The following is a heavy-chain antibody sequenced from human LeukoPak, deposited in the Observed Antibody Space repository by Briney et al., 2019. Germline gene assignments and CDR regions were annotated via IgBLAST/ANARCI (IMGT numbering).Heavy chain of an antibody. D-gene: IGHD2-2*01. CDR3: ARDLPVPAAALDY. V-gene: IGHV3-48*01. J-gene: IGHJ4*02. CDR1: GSTFSSYS. CDR2: ISSSSSTI. Sequence: GGSLRLSCAASGSTFSSYSMNWVRQTPGKGLEWVSYISSSSSTIYYADSVKGRFTISRDNAKNSLYLQMNSLRAEDTAVYYCARDLPVPAAALDYWGQGTLVTVSS.